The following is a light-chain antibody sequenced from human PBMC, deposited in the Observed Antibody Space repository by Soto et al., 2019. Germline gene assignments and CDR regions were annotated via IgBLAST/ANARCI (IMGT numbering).Light chain of an antibody. CDR3: QQYNNWPWT. CDR1: QSLSFN. J-gene: IGKJ1*01. V-gene: IGKV3-15*01. Sequence: IMMSQSPATLSVTQRERETLYCRASQSLSFNLAWYQQKPGQAPRLLIYAASTRATGIPARFSGSGSGTEFTLTISSLQSEDFAVYYCQQYNNWPWTSGQRAKVDI. CDR2: AAS.